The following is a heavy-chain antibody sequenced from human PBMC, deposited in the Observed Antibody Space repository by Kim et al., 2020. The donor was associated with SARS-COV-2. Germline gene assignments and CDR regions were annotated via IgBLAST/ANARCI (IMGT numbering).Heavy chain of an antibody. CDR1: GFTFSSYA. J-gene: IGHJ4*02. Sequence: GGSLRLSCAASGFTFSSYAMSWVRQAPGKGLEWVSAISGSGGSTYYADSVKGRFTISRDNSKNTLYLQMNSLRAEDTAVYYCAKTALLYGRGWSVEGKAFDYWGQGTLVTVSS. V-gene: IGHV3-23*01. CDR3: AKTALLYGRGWSVEGKAFDY. D-gene: IGHD6-19*01. CDR2: ISGSGGST.